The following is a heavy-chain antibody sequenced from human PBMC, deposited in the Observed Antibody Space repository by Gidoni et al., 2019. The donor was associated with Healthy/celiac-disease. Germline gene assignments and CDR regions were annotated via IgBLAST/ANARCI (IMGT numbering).Heavy chain of an antibody. CDR3: ARQRVGYSSIYYYYGMDV. CDR1: GYSFTSYW. CDR2: IYPGDSDT. V-gene: IGHV5-51*01. D-gene: IGHD5-18*01. Sequence: EVQLVQSGAEVKKPGESPKISCKGSGYSFTSYWIGWVRQMPGKGLEWMGIIYPGDSDTRYSPSFQGQVTISADKSISTAYLQWSSLKASDTAMYYCARQRVGYSSIYYYYGMDVWGQGTTVTVSS. J-gene: IGHJ6*02.